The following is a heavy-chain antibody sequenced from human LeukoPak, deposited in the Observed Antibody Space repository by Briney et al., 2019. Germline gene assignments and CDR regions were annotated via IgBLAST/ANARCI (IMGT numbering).Heavy chain of an antibody. V-gene: IGHV4-38-2*02. CDR3: AGGLPAAGRYNWFDP. CDR1: GYSISSGYY. CDR2: IYHSGST. D-gene: IGHD6-13*01. J-gene: IGHJ5*02. Sequence: KASETLSLTCTVSGYSISSGYYWGWIRPPPGKGLEWIGSIYHSGSTYYNPSLKSRVTISVDTSKNQFSLKMSSVTAADTAVYYCAGGLPAAGRYNWFDPWGQGTLVTVSS.